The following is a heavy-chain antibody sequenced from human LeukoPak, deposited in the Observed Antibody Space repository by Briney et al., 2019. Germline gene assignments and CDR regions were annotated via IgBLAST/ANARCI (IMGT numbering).Heavy chain of an antibody. CDR3: ASTPNGVAAIYFDD. D-gene: IGHD2-15*01. CDR2: ISYDGSNK. J-gene: IGHJ4*02. V-gene: IGHV3-30*04. CDR1: GFIFSNFA. Sequence: PGGSLRLSCAASGFIFSNFAMHWVRQAPGKGLEWVAVISYDGSNKYYADSVKGRFTISRDNAKNTLQMNSLRAGDTAVYYCASTPNGVAAIYFDDWGQGTLVTVSS.